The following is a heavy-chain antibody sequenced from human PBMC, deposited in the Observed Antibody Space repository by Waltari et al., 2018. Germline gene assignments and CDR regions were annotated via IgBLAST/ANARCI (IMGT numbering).Heavy chain of an antibody. D-gene: IGHD4-17*01. CDR2: IYYSGST. Sequence: QLQLQVSGPGLVKPSETLSLTCTVSGGSISSSSYYWGWIRQPPGKGLEWIGSIYYSGSTYYNPSLKSRVTISVDTSKNQFSLKLSSVTAADTAVYYCARGMTTVTTLDYWGQGTLVTVSS. CDR1: GGSISSSSYY. J-gene: IGHJ4*02. V-gene: IGHV4-39*07. CDR3: ARGMTTVTTLDY.